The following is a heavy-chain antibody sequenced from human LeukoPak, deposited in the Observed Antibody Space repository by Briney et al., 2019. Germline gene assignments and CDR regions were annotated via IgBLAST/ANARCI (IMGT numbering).Heavy chain of an antibody. V-gene: IGHV1-69*04. Sequence: SVKVSCKASGGTFSSYAISWVRQAPGQGLEWMGRIIPIFGIANYAQKFQGRATITADKSTSTAYMELSSLRSEDTAVYYCASSSGSYGSGSYGYYGMDVWGQGTTVTVSS. CDR3: ASSSGSYGSGSYGYYGMDV. CDR2: IIPIFGIA. D-gene: IGHD3-10*01. J-gene: IGHJ6*02. CDR1: GGTFSSYA.